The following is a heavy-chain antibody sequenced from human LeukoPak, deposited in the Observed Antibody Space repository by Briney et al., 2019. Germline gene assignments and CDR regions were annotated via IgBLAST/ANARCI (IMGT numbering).Heavy chain of an antibody. CDR2: IYYSGST. Sequence: SETLSLTCTVSGGSISSYYWSWIRQPPGRGLEWIGYIYYSGSTNYNPSLKSRVTISVDTSKNQFSLKLSSVTAADTAVYYCARGLIAVAGRGYYYYYMDVWGKGTTVTISS. D-gene: IGHD6-19*01. J-gene: IGHJ6*03. CDR3: ARGLIAVAGRGYYYYYMDV. V-gene: IGHV4-59*01. CDR1: GGSISSYY.